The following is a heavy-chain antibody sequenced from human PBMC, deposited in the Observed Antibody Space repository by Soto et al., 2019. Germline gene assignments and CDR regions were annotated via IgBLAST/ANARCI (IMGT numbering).Heavy chain of an antibody. CDR2: IYYSGST. J-gene: IGHJ4*02. D-gene: IGHD3-22*01. CDR3: ARYHYDSSGYYYGNFDY. CDR1: GGSISSGDYY. Sequence: QVQLQESGPGLVKPSQTLSLTCTVSGGSISSGDYYWSWIRQPPGKGLEWIGYIYYSGSTYYNPSLKSRVTISVDTSKNQFSLKLSSVTAAVTDVYYCARYHYDSSGYYYGNFDYWGQGTLVTVSS. V-gene: IGHV4-30-4*01.